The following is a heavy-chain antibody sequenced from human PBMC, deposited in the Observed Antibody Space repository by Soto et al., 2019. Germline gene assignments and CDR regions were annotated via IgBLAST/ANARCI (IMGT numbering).Heavy chain of an antibody. CDR2: VSNSGST. D-gene: IGHD3-22*01. CDR3: ARGYYDRIGQSNPFDI. J-gene: IGHJ3*02. V-gene: IGHV4-59*01. Sequence: SETLSLPCTVSGASISRSYWSWIRQSPEKGLEWIGYVSNSGSTNYNPSLKSRVTVSVDTSKNQFSLYLSSVTAADTAIYYCARGYYDRIGQSNPFDIWGQGTMVIVSS. CDR1: GASISRSY.